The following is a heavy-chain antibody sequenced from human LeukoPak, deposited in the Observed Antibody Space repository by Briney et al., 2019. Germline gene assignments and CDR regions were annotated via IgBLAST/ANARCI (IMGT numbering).Heavy chain of an antibody. D-gene: IGHD3-22*01. V-gene: IGHV4-59*08. Sequence: SETLSLTCTVSGGSISSYYWSWIRQPPGKGLEWIGYIYYSGSTNYNPSLKSRVTISVDTSKNQFSLKLSSVTAADTAVYYCARGVYDYDSSDYTNAFDIWGQGTMVTVSS. CDR3: ARGVYDYDSSDYTNAFDI. CDR2: IYYSGST. CDR1: GGSISSYY. J-gene: IGHJ3*02.